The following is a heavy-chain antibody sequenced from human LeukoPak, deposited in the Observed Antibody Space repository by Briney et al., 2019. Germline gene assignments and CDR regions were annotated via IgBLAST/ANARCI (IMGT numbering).Heavy chain of an antibody. D-gene: IGHD4-23*01. CDR3: AGRYGGNSSHDY. V-gene: IGHV4-31*03. J-gene: IGHJ4*02. CDR2: IYYSGST. CDR1: GGSISSGGYY. Sequence: PSETPSLTCTVSGGSISSGGYYWSWIRQHPGKGLEWIGYIYYSGSTYYNPSLKSRVTISVDTSKNQFSLKLSSVTAADTAVYYCAGRYGGNSSHDYWGQGTLVTVSS.